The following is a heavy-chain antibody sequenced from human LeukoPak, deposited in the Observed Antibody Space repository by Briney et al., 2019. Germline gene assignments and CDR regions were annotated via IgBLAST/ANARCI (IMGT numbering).Heavy chain of an antibody. CDR3: ARGWEIVVAYDY. J-gene: IGHJ4*02. D-gene: IGHD3-22*01. CDR2: IYYSGST. Sequence: SETLSLTCTVSGGSISSYYWSWIRQPPGKGLEWIGYIYYSGSTNYNPSLKSRVTISVDTSKNQFSLKLSSVTAADTAVYYCARGWEIVVAYDYWGQGTLVTVSS. CDR1: GGSISSYY. V-gene: IGHV4-59*01.